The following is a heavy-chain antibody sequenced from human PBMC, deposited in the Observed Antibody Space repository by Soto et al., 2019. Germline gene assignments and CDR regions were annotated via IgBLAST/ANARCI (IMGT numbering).Heavy chain of an antibody. V-gene: IGHV1-46*01. J-gene: IGHJ4*02. CDR1: GYTFTSYY. Sequence: GASVKVSCKASGYTFTSYYMHWVRQAPGQGLEWMGIINPSGGSTSYAQKFQGRVTMTRDTSTSTVYMELSSLRSEDTAVYYCARDPVPYDFWSGYPSGYFDYWGQGTLVTVSS. CDR3: ARDPVPYDFWSGYPSGYFDY. D-gene: IGHD3-3*01. CDR2: INPSGGST.